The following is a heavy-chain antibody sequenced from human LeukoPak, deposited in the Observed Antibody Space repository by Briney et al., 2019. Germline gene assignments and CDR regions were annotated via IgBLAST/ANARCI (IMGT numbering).Heavy chain of an antibody. CDR1: GGSISSYY. CDR3: ARGRVSSSTWHSTYYYYFYMDV. CDR2: IDHTGTT. Sequence: SETLSLTCTVSGGSISSYYWTWIRQPPGKGQEWIGYIDHTGTTNYNPSLNSRVTISRDTSKNHFSLQLSSVTAADTAVYFCARGRVSSSTWHSTYYYYFYMDVWGKGTTVTISS. V-gene: IGHV4-59*01. J-gene: IGHJ6*03. D-gene: IGHD4-11*01.